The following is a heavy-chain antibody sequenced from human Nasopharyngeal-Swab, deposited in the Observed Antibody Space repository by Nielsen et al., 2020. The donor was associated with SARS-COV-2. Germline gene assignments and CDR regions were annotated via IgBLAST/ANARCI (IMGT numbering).Heavy chain of an antibody. Sequence: SLKISCAVSGFTFDTMHWVRQAPGKGLEWVAVISSDGSYKNYADSVKGRFTISRDNSKNTVDLLMDSLTPEDTAVYFCARGWRGYYNEKFDYWGQGTLVTVSS. CDR3: ARGWRGYYNEKFDY. D-gene: IGHD2/OR15-2a*01. J-gene: IGHJ4*02. CDR2: ISSDGSYK. V-gene: IGHV3-30-3*01. CDR1: GFTFDT.